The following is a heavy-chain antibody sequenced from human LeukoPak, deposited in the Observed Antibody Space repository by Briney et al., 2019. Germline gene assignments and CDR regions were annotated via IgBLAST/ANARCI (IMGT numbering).Heavy chain of an antibody. CDR2: ISGSGGST. CDR3: AKKWEIAAAPDY. D-gene: IGHD6-13*01. CDR1: GFIFSNYN. Sequence: PGGSLRLSCAASGFIFSNYNMNWVRQAPGKGLEWVSAISGSGGSTYYADSVKGRFTISRDNSKNTLYLQMNSPRAEDTAVYYCAKKWEIAAAPDYWGQGTLVTVSS. V-gene: IGHV3-23*01. J-gene: IGHJ4*02.